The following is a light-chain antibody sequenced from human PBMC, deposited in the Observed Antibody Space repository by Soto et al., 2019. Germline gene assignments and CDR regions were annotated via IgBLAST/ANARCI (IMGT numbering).Light chain of an antibody. J-gene: IGKJ1*01. CDR3: QQYGSPWA. V-gene: IGKV3-20*01. CDR2: GAS. Sequence: EIVLTQSPGTLSLSPGERATLSCRASQSVAGSYLAWYRQKPGQPPRLLIYGASSRATGIPDRFSGSGSGTDFTLTISRLEPEDFAVYYCQQYGSPWAFGQGTKVEIK. CDR1: QSVAGSY.